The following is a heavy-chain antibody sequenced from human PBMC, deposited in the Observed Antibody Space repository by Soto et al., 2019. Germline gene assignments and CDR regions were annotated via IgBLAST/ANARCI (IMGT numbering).Heavy chain of an antibody. CDR1: GYTFTSYG. V-gene: IGHV1-24*01. J-gene: IGHJ4*02. CDR2: FDPEDGET. Sequence: ASVKVSCKASGYTFTSYGISWVRQAPGKGLEWMGGFDPEDGETIYAQKFQGRVTMTEDTSTDTAYMELSSLRSEDTAVYYCAARPLSSYSYEYYFDYWGQGTLVTVSS. CDR3: AARPLSSYSYEYYFDY. D-gene: IGHD3-22*01.